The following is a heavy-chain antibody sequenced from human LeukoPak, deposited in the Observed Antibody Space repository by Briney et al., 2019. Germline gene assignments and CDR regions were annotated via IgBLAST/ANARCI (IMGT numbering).Heavy chain of an antibody. CDR3: ATLTYYYYYLAV. V-gene: IGHV4-39*01. CDR1: GDSIGSSSYY. CDR2: MYYSGSG. J-gene: IGHJ6*03. Sequence: PSETLSLTCTISGDSIGSSSYYWGWIRQAPGKGLEWIGSMYYSGSGSYSPSLKSRVTISLDTSNNRFSLKLNSVTAADTAVYYCATLTYYYYYLAVWGKGTTVTVSS.